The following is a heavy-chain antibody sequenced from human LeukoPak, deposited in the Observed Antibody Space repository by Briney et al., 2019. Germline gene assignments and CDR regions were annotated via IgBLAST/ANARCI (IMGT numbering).Heavy chain of an antibody. CDR2: IYYSGST. D-gene: IGHD3-22*01. Sequence: SETLSLTCTVSGGSISSYYWSWIRQPPGKGLVWIGYIYYSGSTNYNPSLKSRVTISVDTSKNQFSLKLSSVTAADTAVYYCARRSGYSSSEDYWGQGILVTVSS. CDR1: GGSISSYY. J-gene: IGHJ4*02. CDR3: ARRSGYSSSEDY. V-gene: IGHV4-59*08.